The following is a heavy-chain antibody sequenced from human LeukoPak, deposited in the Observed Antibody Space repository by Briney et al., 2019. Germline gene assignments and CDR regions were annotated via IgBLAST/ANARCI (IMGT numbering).Heavy chain of an antibody. CDR3: AKDARRGYSGYEGY. V-gene: IGHV3-66*01. D-gene: IGHD5-12*01. CDR2: IYSGGDT. Sequence: HPGGSLRLSCAASGITVSSNYMSWVRQAPGKGLEWVSIIYSGGDTYYADSVKGRFTISRDNSKNTLYLQMNSLRAEDTAVYYCAKDARRGYSGYEGYWGQGTLVTVSS. J-gene: IGHJ4*02. CDR1: GITVSSNY.